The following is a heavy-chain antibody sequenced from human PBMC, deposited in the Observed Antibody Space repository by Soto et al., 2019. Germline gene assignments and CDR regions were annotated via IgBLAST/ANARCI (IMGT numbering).Heavy chain of an antibody. CDR3: ARIRITIFGVVIIPWFDP. Sequence: QVTLKESGLVLVKPTETLTLTSTVSGFSLSNPKMGVSWILQPPGKPLEGLAHIFSNDEKSYSTSLKSRLTISKDTSKSQVVLTMTNMDPVDTATYYCARIRITIFGVVIIPWFDPWGQGTLVTVSS. V-gene: IGHV2-26*01. CDR2: IFSNDEK. J-gene: IGHJ5*02. D-gene: IGHD3-3*01. CDR1: GFSLSNPKMG.